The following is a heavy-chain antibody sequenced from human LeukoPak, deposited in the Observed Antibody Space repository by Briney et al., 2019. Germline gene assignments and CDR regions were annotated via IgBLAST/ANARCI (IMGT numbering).Heavy chain of an antibody. D-gene: IGHD4-17*01. J-gene: IGHJ4*02. Sequence: SETLSLTCTVSGGSISSSSYYWGWIRQPPGKGLEWIGSIYYSGSTYYSPSLKSRVTIPVDTSKNQFSLKLSSVTAADTAVYYCARALYTVTTLDYWGQGTLVTVSS. CDR2: IYYSGST. CDR1: GGSISSSSYY. CDR3: ARALYTVTTLDY. V-gene: IGHV4-39*01.